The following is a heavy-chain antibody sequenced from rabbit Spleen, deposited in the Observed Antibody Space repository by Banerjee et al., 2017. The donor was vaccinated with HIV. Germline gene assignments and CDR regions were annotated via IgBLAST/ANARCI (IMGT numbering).Heavy chain of an antibody. D-gene: IGHD8-1*01. CDR1: GFSFSSSDY. CDR2: IVGSSSGFT. J-gene: IGHJ6*01. CDR3: ARDTGSSFSSYGMDL. Sequence: QSLEESGGGLVQPGASLTLTCTASGFSFSSSDYMCWVRQAPGKGLEWISCIVGSSSGFTYSATWAKGRFTCSKTSSTTVTLQMTSLTVADTATYFCARDTGSSFSSYGMDLWGQGTLVTVS. V-gene: IGHV1S40*01.